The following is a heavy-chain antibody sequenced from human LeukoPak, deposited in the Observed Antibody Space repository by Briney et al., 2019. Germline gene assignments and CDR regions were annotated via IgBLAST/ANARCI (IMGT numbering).Heavy chain of an antibody. Sequence: SETLSLTCTVSGGSISSYYWSWIRQPAGKGLEWIGRIYTSGSTNYNPSLKSRVTMSVDTSKNQFSLKLSSVTAADTAVYYCARSGDNIMITFLWWFDPWGQGTLVTVSS. CDR1: GGSISSYY. D-gene: IGHD3-16*01. J-gene: IGHJ5*02. CDR2: IYTSGST. V-gene: IGHV4-4*07. CDR3: ARSGDNIMITFLWWFDP.